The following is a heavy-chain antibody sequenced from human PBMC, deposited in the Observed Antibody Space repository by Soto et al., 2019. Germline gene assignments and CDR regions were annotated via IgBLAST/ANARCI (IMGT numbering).Heavy chain of an antibody. V-gene: IGHV3-21*01. CDR1: GFTFSSYS. J-gene: IGHJ4*02. D-gene: IGHD4-4*01. CDR3: ARERTYSNLDY. Sequence: GGSLRLSCAASGFTFSSYSMNWVRQAPGKGLEWVSSISSSSYIYYADSVKGRFTISRDNAKNSLYLQMNSLRAEDTAVYYCARERTYSNLDYWGQGTLVTVSS. CDR2: ISSSSYI.